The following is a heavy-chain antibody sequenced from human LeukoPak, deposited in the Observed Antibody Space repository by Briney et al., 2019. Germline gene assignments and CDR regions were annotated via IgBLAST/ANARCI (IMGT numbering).Heavy chain of an antibody. CDR3: ARQGIAVAGTLWLDP. CDR2: IYPVDSDT. J-gene: IGHJ5*02. V-gene: IGHV5-51*01. D-gene: IGHD6-19*01. Sequence: PGESLNISRRGSGYTFSNYWIAWVRQMPGKGLEWMGIIYPVDSDTTYSPSFQGQVTISVDKSINTPYLQWKSMKASDSAMYYCARQGIAVAGTLWLDPWGQGTLVTVSS. CDR1: GYTFSNYW.